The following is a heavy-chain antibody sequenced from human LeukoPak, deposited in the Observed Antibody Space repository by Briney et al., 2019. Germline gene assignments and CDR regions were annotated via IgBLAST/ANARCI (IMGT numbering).Heavy chain of an antibody. CDR2: INPRDGST. V-gene: IGHV1-46*01. CDR3: ARDLAAPAGGDYGYYYYGMDV. J-gene: IGHJ6*02. Sequence: PRASVQVSCKASGYTFTNNYIHWVRQAPGQGLEWMGIINPRDGSTNYAQKFQVRVTMTTDTSTNTVNMELSSLRSEDTAVYYCARDLAAPAGGDYGYYYYGMDVWGQGTTVTVSS. CDR1: GYTFTNNY. D-gene: IGHD6-13*01.